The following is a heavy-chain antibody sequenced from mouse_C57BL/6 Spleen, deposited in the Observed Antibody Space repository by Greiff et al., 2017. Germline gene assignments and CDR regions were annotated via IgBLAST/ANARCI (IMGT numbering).Heavy chain of an antibody. Sequence: QVQLQQSGAELVKPGASVKLSCKASGYTFTSYWMHWVKQRPGRGLEWIGRIDPNSGGTKYNEKFKSKATLTVDKPSSTAYMQLSSLTSEDSAVYYCDRSVALMITTVQAWFAYWGQGTLVTVSA. D-gene: IGHD2-4*01. CDR2: IDPNSGGT. V-gene: IGHV1-72*01. J-gene: IGHJ3*01. CDR1: GYTFTSYW. CDR3: DRSVALMITTVQAWFAY.